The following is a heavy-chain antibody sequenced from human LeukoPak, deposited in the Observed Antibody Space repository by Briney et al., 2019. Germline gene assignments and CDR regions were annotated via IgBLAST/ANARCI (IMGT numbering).Heavy chain of an antibody. Sequence: PSETLSLTCTVSGGSISSGGYYWSWIRQPPGKGLEWIGYIYYSGSTYYNPSLKSRVTISVDTSKNQFSLKLSSVTAADTAVYYCASKYSSSWYGWFDPWGQGTLVTVSS. CDR2: IYYSGST. CDR3: ASKYSSSWYGWFDP. V-gene: IGHV4-30-4*01. CDR1: GGSISSGGYY. D-gene: IGHD6-13*01. J-gene: IGHJ5*02.